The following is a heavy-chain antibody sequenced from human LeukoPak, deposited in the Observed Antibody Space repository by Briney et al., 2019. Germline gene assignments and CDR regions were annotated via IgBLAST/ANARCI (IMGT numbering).Heavy chain of an antibody. J-gene: IGHJ5*02. Sequence: SETPSLTCTVSGGSISSYYWSWIRQTPGKGLEWIGYIYYSGSTNYNPSLKSRVTISVDTSKNQFSLKLSSVTAADTALYYCARDPTGNNWFDPWGQGTLVTVSS. CDR2: IYYSGST. V-gene: IGHV4-59*01. D-gene: IGHD3-10*01. CDR1: GGSISSYY. CDR3: ARDPTGNNWFDP.